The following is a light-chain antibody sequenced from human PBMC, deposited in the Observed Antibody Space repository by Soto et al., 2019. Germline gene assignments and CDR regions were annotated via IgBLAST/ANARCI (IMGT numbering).Light chain of an antibody. Sequence: SQMTQYPSSLAESVGSRGTITCRASQGIDRWLAWYQQKPGKAPKVLIYAASSWRSGVPSRFSGSGSGTDFSLTISSLQPEDLATYYCKQSESLPITFGEGTRLEIK. J-gene: IGKJ5*01. CDR3: KQSESLPIT. V-gene: IGKV1-12*01. CDR2: AAS. CDR1: QGIDRW.